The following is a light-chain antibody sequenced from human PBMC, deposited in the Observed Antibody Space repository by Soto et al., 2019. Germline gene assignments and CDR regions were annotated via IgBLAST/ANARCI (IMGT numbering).Light chain of an antibody. V-gene: IGKV3-20*01. Sequence: IVMTQSPGTLSLSHGERATLSCRASQSVSSSYLAWYQQKPGQAPRLLIYGASSRATGIPDRFSGSGSGTDFTLTISRLEPEDFAVYYCQQYGGSSWTCGQGTK. CDR3: QQYGGSSWT. J-gene: IGKJ1*01. CDR2: GAS. CDR1: QSVSSSY.